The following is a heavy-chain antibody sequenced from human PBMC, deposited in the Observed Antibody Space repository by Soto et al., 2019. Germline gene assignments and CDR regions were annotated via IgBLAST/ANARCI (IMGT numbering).Heavy chain of an antibody. CDR2: IRSKANSYAT. CDR3: TTSPGDYGDDAFDI. Sequence: GGSLILSCAASGFTFSGSAMHWVRQASGKGLEWVGRIRSKANSYATAYAASVKGRFTISRDDSKNTAYLQMNSLKTEDTAVYYCTTSPGDYGDDAFDIWGQGTMVTVSS. CDR1: GFTFSGSA. J-gene: IGHJ3*02. V-gene: IGHV3-73*01. D-gene: IGHD4-17*01.